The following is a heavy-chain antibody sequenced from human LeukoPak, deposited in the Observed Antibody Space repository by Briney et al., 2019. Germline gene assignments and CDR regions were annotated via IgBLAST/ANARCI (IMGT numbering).Heavy chain of an antibody. J-gene: IGHJ4*02. V-gene: IGHV3-49*04. CDR3: TRAYSSGWREPIDY. Sequence: PGGSLRLSCTASGFTFGDYAMSWVRQAPGKGLEWVGFIRSKAYGGTTEYAASVKGRFTISGDDSKSIAYLQMNSLKTEDTAVYYCTRAYSSGWREPIDYWGQGTLVTVSS. CDR1: GFTFGDYA. D-gene: IGHD6-19*01. CDR2: IRSKAYGGTT.